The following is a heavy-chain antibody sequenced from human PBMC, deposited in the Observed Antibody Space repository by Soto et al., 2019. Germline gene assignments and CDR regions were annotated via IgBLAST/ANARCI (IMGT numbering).Heavy chain of an antibody. CDR2: IYYSGST. V-gene: IGHV4-59*01. Sequence: SETLSLTCTVSGGSISSYYWSWIRQPPGKGLEWIGYIYYSGSTNYNPSLKSRVTISVDTSKNQFSLKLSSVTAADTAVYYCAREAMVRGVRLFDYWGQGTLVTVSS. CDR3: AREAMVRGVRLFDY. J-gene: IGHJ4*02. CDR1: GGSISSYY. D-gene: IGHD3-10*01.